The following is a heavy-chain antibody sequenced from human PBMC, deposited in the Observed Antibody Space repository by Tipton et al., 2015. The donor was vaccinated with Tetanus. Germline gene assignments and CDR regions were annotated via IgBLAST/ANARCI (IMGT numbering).Heavy chain of an antibody. CDR3: ASGGSWQQLVGKNWFDP. J-gene: IGHJ5*02. CDR2: IIPIFGTA. CDR1: GGTFSSYA. V-gene: IGHV1-69*01. Sequence: QLVQSGAEVKKPGSSVKVSCKASGGTFSSYAISWVRQAPGQGLEWMGGIIPIFGTANYAQKFQGRVTITADESTSTAYMELSSLRSEDTAVYYCASGGSWQQLVGKNWFDPWGQGTLATVSS. D-gene: IGHD6-13*01.